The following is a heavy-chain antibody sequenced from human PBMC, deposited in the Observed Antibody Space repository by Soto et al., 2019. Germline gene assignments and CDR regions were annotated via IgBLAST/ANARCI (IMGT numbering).Heavy chain of an antibody. CDR3: ARRNLNITMVRGGSEYFQH. CDR2: IYPGDSDT. J-gene: IGHJ1*01. CDR1: GYSFTSYW. V-gene: IGHV5-51*01. D-gene: IGHD3-10*01. Sequence: EVQLVQSGAEVKKPGESLKISCKGSGYSFTSYWIGWVRQMPGKGLEWMGIIYPGDSDTRYSPSFQGQVTISADKSISTAYLQWSSLKASDTAMYYCARRNLNITMVRGGSEYFQHWGQGTLVTVSS.